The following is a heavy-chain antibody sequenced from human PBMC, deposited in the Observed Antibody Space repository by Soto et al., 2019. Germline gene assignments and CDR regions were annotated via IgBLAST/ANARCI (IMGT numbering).Heavy chain of an antibody. Sequence: LRLSCAASGFSFSMYWMSWVRQAPGKGLEWVANIKEDGSQKYYVDSVKGRFTISRYNAKNSLYLQMNSLRAEDTAVYYCARHQVGYRVTDYWGQGTLVTVSS. CDR2: IKEDGSQK. V-gene: IGHV3-7*01. CDR3: ARHQVGYRVTDY. J-gene: IGHJ4*02. D-gene: IGHD1-26*01. CDR1: GFSFSMYW.